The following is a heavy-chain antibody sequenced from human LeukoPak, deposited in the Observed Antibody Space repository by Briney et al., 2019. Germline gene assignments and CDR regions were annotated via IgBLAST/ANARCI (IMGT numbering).Heavy chain of an antibody. V-gene: IGHV3-21*01. D-gene: IGHD1-14*01. CDR2: ISSSSSYI. CDR3: ARDTRKNPKAFDI. CDR1: GFTVSSNY. Sequence: GGSLRLSCAASGFTVSSNYMSWVRQAPGKGLEWVSSISSSSSYIYYADSVKGRFTISRDNAKNSLYLQMNSLRAEDTAVYYCARDTRKNPKAFDIWGQGTMVTVSS. J-gene: IGHJ3*02.